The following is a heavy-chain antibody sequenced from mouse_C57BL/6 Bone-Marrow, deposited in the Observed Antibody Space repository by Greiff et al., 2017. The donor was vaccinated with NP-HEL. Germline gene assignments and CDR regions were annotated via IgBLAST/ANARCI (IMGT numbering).Heavy chain of an antibody. V-gene: IGHV1-69*01. Sequence: QVQLQQPGAELVMPGASVKLSCKASGYTFTSYWMHWVKQRPGQGLEWIGEIYPSDSYTNYKQKFKGKSTLTVGNSYRTGYIQLSSLTSDDSAVYYCERDWYFYYWGQGTTLTVSS. CDR1: GYTFTSYW. CDR2: IYPSDSYT. D-gene: IGHD4-1*01. J-gene: IGHJ2*01. CDR3: ERDWYFYY.